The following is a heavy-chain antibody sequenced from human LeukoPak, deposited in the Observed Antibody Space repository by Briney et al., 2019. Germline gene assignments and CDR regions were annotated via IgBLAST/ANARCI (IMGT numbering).Heavy chain of an antibody. D-gene: IGHD3-10*01. CDR3: ARRAGGSPFDI. J-gene: IGHJ3*02. CDR2: IHYSGST. Sequence: SETLSLTCIVSGVSINSYYWSWLRQPPGKGLEWIGYIHYSGSTNYNPSLSGPVTISLDTSKNQFSLRLSSVTAADTAIYYCARRAGGSPFDIWGQGTMVTVSS. V-gene: IGHV4-59*01. CDR1: GVSINSYY.